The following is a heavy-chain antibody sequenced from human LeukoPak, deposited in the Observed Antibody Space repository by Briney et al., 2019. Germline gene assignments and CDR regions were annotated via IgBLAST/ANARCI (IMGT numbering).Heavy chain of an antibody. V-gene: IGHV1-46*01. CDR2: INPGGGGT. CDR3: ARDIGDYRKYFDY. J-gene: IGHJ4*02. CDR1: GYTFTNYH. D-gene: IGHD4-17*01. Sequence: ASVKVSCKASGYTFTNYHIHWVRQAPGQGLEWMGIINPGGGGTSYTQKFQGRVTMTRDTSTSTVYMELSSLTSEDTAVYYCARDIGDYRKYFDYWGQGTLVTVSS.